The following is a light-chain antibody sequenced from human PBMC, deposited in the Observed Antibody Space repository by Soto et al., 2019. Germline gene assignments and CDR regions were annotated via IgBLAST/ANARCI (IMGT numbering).Light chain of an antibody. CDR1: QNINNW. CDR2: KAS. J-gene: IGKJ1*01. CDR3: QQNNRYPWT. V-gene: IGKV1-5*03. Sequence: DIQMTPSPSTLPASVGDRVTITCRASQNINNWLAWYQQKPGKGPSLLIYKASNLESGVSSRFSGSGSGTEFTLTISSLQPDDIGTYYCQQNNRYPWTFGQGTKVEIK.